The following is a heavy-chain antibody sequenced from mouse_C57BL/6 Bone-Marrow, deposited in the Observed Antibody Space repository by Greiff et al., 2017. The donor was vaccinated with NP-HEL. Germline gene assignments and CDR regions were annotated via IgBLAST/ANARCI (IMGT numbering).Heavy chain of an antibody. D-gene: IGHD1-1*01. CDR1: GFTFSDYY. J-gene: IGHJ3*01. CDR3: ARHSIYYYAPFAY. CDR2: ISNGGGST. V-gene: IGHV5-12*01. Sequence: EVNVVESGGGLVQPGGSLKLSCAASGFTFSDYYMYWVRQTPEKRLEWVAYISNGGGSTYYPDTVKGRFTISRDNAKNTLYLQMSRLKSEDTAMYYCARHSIYYYAPFAYWGQGTLVTVSA.